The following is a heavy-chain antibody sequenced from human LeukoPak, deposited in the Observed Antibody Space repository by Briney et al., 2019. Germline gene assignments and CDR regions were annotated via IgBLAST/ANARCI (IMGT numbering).Heavy chain of an antibody. D-gene: IGHD3-3*01. CDR2: IYYSGST. J-gene: IGHJ5*02. V-gene: IGHV4-39*07. CDR1: GGSISSSSYY. Sequence: SETLSLTCTVSGGSISSSSYYWGWIRQPPGKGLEWIGSIYYSGSTYYNPSLKSRVTISVDTSKNQFSLKLSSVTAADTAVYYCARGNLDTIFGVVIGVSWFDPWGRGTLVTVSS. CDR3: ARGNLDTIFGVVIGVSWFDP.